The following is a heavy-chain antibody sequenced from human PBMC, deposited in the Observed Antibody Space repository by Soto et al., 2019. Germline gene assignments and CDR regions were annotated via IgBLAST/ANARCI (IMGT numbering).Heavy chain of an antibody. J-gene: IGHJ4*02. D-gene: IGHD4-17*01. CDR2: IYDSGKT. V-gene: IGHV4-30-4*01. Sequence: QVQLQESGPGLVKPSQTLSLTCTVSGGSINSVDYYWSWIRQPPGKGLEWIGHIYDSGKTYSNPSLKSQVTISVATSKSQFSLKLTSVTAADTAVYYCARGPTTDKVDFWGQGTLVTVSS. CDR1: GGSINSVDYY. CDR3: ARGPTTDKVDF.